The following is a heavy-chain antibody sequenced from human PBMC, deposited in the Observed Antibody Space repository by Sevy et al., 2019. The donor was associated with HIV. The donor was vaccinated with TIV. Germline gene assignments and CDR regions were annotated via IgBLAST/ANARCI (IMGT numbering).Heavy chain of an antibody. D-gene: IGHD1-26*01. CDR3: ARCLGGLRPWESNWFDP. V-gene: IGHV1-18*01. CDR2: VTRYNGNK. Sequence: ASVKVSCKASGYSFASYGISWVRQAPGQGLEWMGWVTRYNGNKKYAEKLQGRVSMTTDTSTSTGYMELRSLRSDDTAVYYCARCLGGLRPWESNWFDPWGQGTLVTVSS. J-gene: IGHJ5*02. CDR1: GYSFASYG.